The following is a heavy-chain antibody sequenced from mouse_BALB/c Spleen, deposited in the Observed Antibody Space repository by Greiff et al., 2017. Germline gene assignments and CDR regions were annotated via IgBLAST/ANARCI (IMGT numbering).Heavy chain of an antibody. Sequence: VQLLQSGAELVRPGASVKLSCTASGFNIKDYYMHWVKQRPEQGLEWIGWIDPENGDTEYAPKFQGKATITVDTSSNTAYLQLSSLTSEDTAVYYCNANTPVDYWGQGTTLTVSS. CDR3: NANTPVDY. CDR2: IDPENGDT. CDR1: GFNIKDYY. D-gene: IGHD5-2*01. J-gene: IGHJ2*01. V-gene: IGHV14-4*02.